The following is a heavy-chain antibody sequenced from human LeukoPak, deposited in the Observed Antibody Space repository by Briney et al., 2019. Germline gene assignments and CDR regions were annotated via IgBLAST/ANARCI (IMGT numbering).Heavy chain of an antibody. CDR3: AREECSIGVCYPSGY. V-gene: IGHV1-18*01. J-gene: IGHJ4*02. D-gene: IGHD2-8*01. Sequence: ASVKVSCKASGYSFTSYGISWVRQAPGQGLEWMGWISTYNANTNYALKLQGRVTLTTDTSASTAYMELKSLRSDDTAVYYCAREECSIGVCYPSGYWGQGTLVTVSS. CDR1: GYSFTSYG. CDR2: ISTYNANT.